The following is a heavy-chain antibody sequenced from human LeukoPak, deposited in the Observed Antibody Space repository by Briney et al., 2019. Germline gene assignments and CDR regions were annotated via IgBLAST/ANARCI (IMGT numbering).Heavy chain of an antibody. CDR2: VYTSDSDT. CDR3: ARWRAAYYFDY. Sequence: GESLKISCKGSGYRFTSYWIGWVRQIPGKGLGGIWIVYTSDSDTRYSPSFQGQVTISEDKSISNVYLQWSSLKASDTAMYYCARWRAAYYFDYWGQGTLVTVSS. D-gene: IGHD6-25*01. J-gene: IGHJ4*02. V-gene: IGHV5-51*01. CDR1: GYRFTSYW.